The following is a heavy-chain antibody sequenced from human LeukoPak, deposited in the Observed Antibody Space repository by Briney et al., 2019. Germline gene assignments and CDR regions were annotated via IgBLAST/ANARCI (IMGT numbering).Heavy chain of an antibody. V-gene: IGHV4-38-2*02. D-gene: IGHD2-15*01. CDR3: AREWYCSGGSCYSDAPYYYMDV. J-gene: IGHJ6*03. Sequence: SETLSLTCTVSGYSISSGYYWGWIRQPPGKGLEWIGNIYHSGSTYYNPSLKSRVTISVDTSKNQFSLKLSSVTAADTAVYYCAREWYCSGGSCYSDAPYYYMDVWGKGTTVTVSS. CDR1: GYSISSGYY. CDR2: IYHSGST.